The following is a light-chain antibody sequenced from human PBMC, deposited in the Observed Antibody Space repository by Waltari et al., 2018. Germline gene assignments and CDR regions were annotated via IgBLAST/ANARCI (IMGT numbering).Light chain of an antibody. CDR1: QGISSW. J-gene: IGKJ1*01. Sequence: DIQMTQSPSSLSASVGDRVTITCRASQGISSWLAWYQQKPGKAPNLLIYKASNLQSGVPSRFSGIGSGTDFTLTISSLQPEDFANYYCQQYNSAPWTFGQGTKVEIK. V-gene: IGKV1-5*03. CDR2: KAS. CDR3: QQYNSAPWT.